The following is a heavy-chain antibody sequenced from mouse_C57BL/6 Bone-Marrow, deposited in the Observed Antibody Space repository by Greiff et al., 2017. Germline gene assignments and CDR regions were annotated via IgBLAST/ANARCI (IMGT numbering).Heavy chain of an antibody. V-gene: IGHV8-12*01. CDR1: GFSLSTSGMG. Sequence: QVTLKESGPGILQSSQTLSLTCSFSGFSLSTSGMGVSWIRQPSGKGLEWLAHIYWDDDKRYNPSLKSRITISKDTSRNQVFLKITSVDTADTATYYCARRDYYDYDYFDYWGQGTTLTVSS. CDR3: ARRDYYDYDYFDY. D-gene: IGHD2-4*01. CDR2: IYWDDDK. J-gene: IGHJ2*01.